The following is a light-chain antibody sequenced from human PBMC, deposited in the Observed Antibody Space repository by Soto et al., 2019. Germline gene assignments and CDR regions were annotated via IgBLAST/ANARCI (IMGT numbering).Light chain of an antibody. CDR2: GAS. CDR1: QSVSSSY. Sequence: ELVLTQSPGTLTLSPGERATLSCRASQSVSSSYLAWYQQKPGQAPRILIYGASTSATGIPARFSGSGSGTEFTLTISSLQPEDFTVYSCLQYHNLWAVGQGTKGEIK. J-gene: IGKJ1*01. CDR3: LQYHNLWA. V-gene: IGKV3D-7*01.